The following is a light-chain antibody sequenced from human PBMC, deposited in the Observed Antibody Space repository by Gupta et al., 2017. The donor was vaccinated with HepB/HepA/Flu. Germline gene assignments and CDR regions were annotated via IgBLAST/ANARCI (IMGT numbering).Light chain of an antibody. V-gene: IGKV3-15*01. CDR1: QSVSSN. CDR2: GAS. Sequence: ESVIPQSPATLSVSPGERATLSCRASQSVSSNLAWYQQKPGQAPRLLIYGASTRATGIPARFSGSGSGTEFTLTISSLQSEDFAVYYCQQYNNWPRTFGQGTKVEIK. J-gene: IGKJ1*01. CDR3: QQYNNWPRT.